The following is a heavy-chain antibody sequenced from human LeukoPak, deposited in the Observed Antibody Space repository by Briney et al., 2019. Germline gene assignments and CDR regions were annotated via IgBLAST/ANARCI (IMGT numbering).Heavy chain of an antibody. CDR1: GFTFSSYS. Sequence: GGSLRLSCAASGFTFSSYSMNWVRQAPGKGLEWVSSISSSSSYIYYADSVKGRFTISRDNAKNSLYLQMNSLRAEDTAVYYCATDIAAAGTDYWGQGTLVTVPS. CDR2: ISSSSSYI. D-gene: IGHD6-13*01. J-gene: IGHJ4*02. CDR3: ATDIAAAGTDY. V-gene: IGHV3-21*01.